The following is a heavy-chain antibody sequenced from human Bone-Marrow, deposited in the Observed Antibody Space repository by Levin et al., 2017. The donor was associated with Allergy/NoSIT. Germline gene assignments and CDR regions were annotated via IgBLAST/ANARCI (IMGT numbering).Heavy chain of an antibody. CDR1: GFSFSSHW. Sequence: GGSLRLSCVGSGFSFSSHWMGWVRQAPGKGLQWVANIKQGGSETYYMDSVKGRFIISRDDAGRSLFLQMNSLRVEDTAVYYCARGYYGDYDWGQGTLVTVSS. D-gene: IGHD4-17*01. CDR2: IKQGGSET. J-gene: IGHJ4*02. V-gene: IGHV3-7*01. CDR3: ARGYYGDYD.